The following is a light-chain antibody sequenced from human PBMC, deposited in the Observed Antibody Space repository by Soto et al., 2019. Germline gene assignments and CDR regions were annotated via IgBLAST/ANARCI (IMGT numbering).Light chain of an antibody. CDR3: QQRSNWPPKIT. Sequence: EIVLTQSPATLSLYPGETATLSCRASQRVSTYLAWYQQKPGQAPRLLIYDSSNRATGIPARFSGSGSGTDFTLTISSLEPEDFAVYYCQQRSNWPPKITFGQGTRLEIK. CDR2: DSS. CDR1: QRVSTY. J-gene: IGKJ5*01. V-gene: IGKV3-11*01.